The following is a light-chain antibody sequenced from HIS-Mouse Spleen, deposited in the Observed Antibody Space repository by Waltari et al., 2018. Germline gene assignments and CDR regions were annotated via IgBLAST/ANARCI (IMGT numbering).Light chain of an antibody. J-gene: IGLJ2*01. Sequence: SYELTQPPSVSVSPGQTASITCPGVQLGDKYARWYQQKPGQSPVLVIYQDSKRPSGIPERFSGSNSGNTATLTISGTQAMDEADYYCQAWDSSTAYVFGGGTKLTVL. CDR3: QAWDSSTAYV. CDR2: QDS. V-gene: IGLV3-1*01. CDR1: QLGDKY.